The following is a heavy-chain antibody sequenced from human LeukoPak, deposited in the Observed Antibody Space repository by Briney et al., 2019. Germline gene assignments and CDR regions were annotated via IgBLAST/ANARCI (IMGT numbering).Heavy chain of an antibody. D-gene: IGHD3-16*02. Sequence: ASVKVSCKASGYTFTSYGISWVRQAPGQGLEWMGWISAYNGNTNYAQKLQGRVTMTTDTSTSTAYMELRSLRSDDTAVYYCARGGKYDYVRGSYRLAPDYWGQGTLVTVSS. CDR1: GYTFTSYG. V-gene: IGHV1-18*01. CDR3: ARGGKYDYVRGSYRLAPDY. CDR2: ISAYNGNT. J-gene: IGHJ4*02.